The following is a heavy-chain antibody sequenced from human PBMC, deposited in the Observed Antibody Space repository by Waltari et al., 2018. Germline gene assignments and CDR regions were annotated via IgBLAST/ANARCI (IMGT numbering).Heavy chain of an antibody. D-gene: IGHD3-16*01. Sequence: EVQLLESGGGLVQPGGSLRISCAASGFTFTSYAMIWVRQAPGKGLEWVSGITGSGGSTYYADSVKGRFTISRDNSKNTLYLQMNSLRAEDTAVYYCAKSPPVTSGGANYYFDYWGQGTLVTVSS. CDR3: AKSPPVTSGGANYYFDY. V-gene: IGHV3-23*01. CDR2: ITGSGGST. CDR1: GFTFTSYA. J-gene: IGHJ4*02.